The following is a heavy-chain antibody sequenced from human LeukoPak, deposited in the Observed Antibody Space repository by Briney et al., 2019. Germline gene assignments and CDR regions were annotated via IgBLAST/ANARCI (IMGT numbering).Heavy chain of an antibody. V-gene: IGHV4-38-2*02. Sequence: SETLSLTCTVSGYSISSGYYWGWIRQPPGKGLEWIGSIYHSGSTYYNPSLKSRVTISVDTSKNQFSLKLSSVTAADTAVYFCARDTDFDFWSDYTYFDCWGQGILVTVSS. CDR3: ARDTDFDFWSDYTYFDC. D-gene: IGHD3-3*01. CDR2: IYHSGST. J-gene: IGHJ4*02. CDR1: GYSISSGYY.